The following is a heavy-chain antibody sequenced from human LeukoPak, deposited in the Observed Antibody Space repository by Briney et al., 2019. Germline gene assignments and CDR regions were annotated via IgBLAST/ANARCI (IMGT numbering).Heavy chain of an antibody. CDR1: GYTFTSYY. Sequence: PLASLKLSCTVSGYTFTSYYMHWVRQAPGQGLEWMGIINPSGGSTSYTQTFQGRVTMTRRMSTSAVYIELSSMRTEDTGVCDCARSSSGRVVVVADTPGGNWFVPSGAGTLVTVSS. V-gene: IGHV1-46*01. J-gene: IGHJ5*02. CDR2: INPSGGST. D-gene: IGHD2-15*01. CDR3: ARSSSGRVVVVADTPGGNWFVP.